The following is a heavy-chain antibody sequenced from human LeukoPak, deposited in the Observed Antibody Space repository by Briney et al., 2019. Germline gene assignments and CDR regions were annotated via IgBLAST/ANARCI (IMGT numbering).Heavy chain of an antibody. V-gene: IGHV1-24*01. D-gene: IGHD3-10*01. CDR3: ARQTFVGSGSYHGDDSFDI. CDR2: FDPEDGET. CDR1: GYTLTELS. Sequence: ASVKVSCKVSGYTLTELSMHWVRQAPGKGLEWMGGFDPEDGETIYAQKFQGRVTMTEDTSTDTAYMELRSLRSDDTAVYYCARQTFVGSGSYHGDDSFDIWGQGTMVTVSS. J-gene: IGHJ3*02.